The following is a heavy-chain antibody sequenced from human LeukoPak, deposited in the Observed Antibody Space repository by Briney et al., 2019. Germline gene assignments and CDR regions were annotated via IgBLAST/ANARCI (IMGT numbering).Heavy chain of an antibody. CDR3: ARDSDFGVYYFDY. J-gene: IGHJ4*02. Sequence: ASVKVSCKASGYTFTGYYMHWVRQAPGQGLEWMGRINPNSGGTNYAQKFQGRVTMTRDTSISTAYMELSRLRSDDTAVFYCARDSDFGVYYFDYWGQGALVTVSS. D-gene: IGHD4-17*01. V-gene: IGHV1-2*06. CDR2: INPNSGGT. CDR1: GYTFTGYY.